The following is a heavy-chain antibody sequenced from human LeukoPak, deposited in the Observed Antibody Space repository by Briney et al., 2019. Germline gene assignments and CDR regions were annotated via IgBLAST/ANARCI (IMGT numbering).Heavy chain of an antibody. J-gene: IGHJ4*02. CDR2: INHSGST. Sequence: PSETLSLTCAVYGGSFSGYYWSWIRQPPGKGLEWIGEINHSGSTSYNPSLKSRVTISVDTSKNQFSLKLSSVTAADTAVYYCARGRLRWLRRLDYWGQGTLVTVSS. D-gene: IGHD5-12*01. CDR1: GGSFSGYY. V-gene: IGHV4-34*01. CDR3: ARGRLRWLRRLDY.